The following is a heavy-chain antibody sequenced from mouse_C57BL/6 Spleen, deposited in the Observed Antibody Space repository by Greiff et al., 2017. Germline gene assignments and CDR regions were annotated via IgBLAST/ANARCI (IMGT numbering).Heavy chain of an antibody. CDR1: GYTFTDYN. CDR3: ARGLRRGNWYFDV. V-gene: IGHV1-18*01. J-gene: IGHJ1*03. CDR2: INPNNGGT. Sequence: EVKLVESGPELVKPGASVKIPCKASGYTFTDYNMDWVKQSHGKSLEWIGDINPNNGGTIYNQKFKGKATLTVDKSSSTAYMELRSLTSEDTAVYYCARGLRRGNWYFDVWGTGTTVTVSS. D-gene: IGHD2-2*01.